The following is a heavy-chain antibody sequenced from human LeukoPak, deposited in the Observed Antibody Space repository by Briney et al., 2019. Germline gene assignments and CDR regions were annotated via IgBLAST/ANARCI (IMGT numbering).Heavy chain of an antibody. CDR3: ARGGFYSSGWYAY. CDR2: INHSGST. V-gene: IGHV4-34*01. Sequence: SETLSLTCAVYGGSFSGYYWSWIRQPPGKGLEWIGEINHSGSTNYNPSLKGRVTISVDTSKNQFSLKLSSVTAADTAVYYCARGGFYSSGWYAYWGQGTLVTVSS. CDR1: GGSFSGYY. D-gene: IGHD6-19*01. J-gene: IGHJ4*02.